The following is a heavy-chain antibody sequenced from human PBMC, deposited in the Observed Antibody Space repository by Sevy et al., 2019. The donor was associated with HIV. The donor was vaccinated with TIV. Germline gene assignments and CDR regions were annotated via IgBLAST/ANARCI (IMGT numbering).Heavy chain of an antibody. CDR3: ARDGGYSIKWYPLY. J-gene: IGHJ4*01. CDR1: GFAFSTHA. D-gene: IGHD1-26*01. Sequence: AGSLRLSCAASGFAFSTHAMHWVRQAPGKGLEWVAVIAYEGTETFYAASVEGRFTISRDNSKNMLSLQINSLKPEDTAVYYCARDGGYSIKWYPLYWGHGTLVTVSS. V-gene: IGHV3-30-3*01. CDR2: IAYEGTET.